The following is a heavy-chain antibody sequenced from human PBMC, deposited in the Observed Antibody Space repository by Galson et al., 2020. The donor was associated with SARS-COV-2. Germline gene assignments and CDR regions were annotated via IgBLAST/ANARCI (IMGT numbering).Heavy chain of an antibody. CDR2: ISGSGGNT. CDR1: GFAFRSYG. Sequence: GSLRLSCAASGFAFRSYGMNWVRQAPGKGLEWVSAISGSGGNTYYADSVKGRFTISRDNPKNTLYLQMNSLRAEDTALYYCAKVYDVTMVVAAAFDYWGQGTLLTVSS. CDR3: AKVYDVTMVVAAAFDY. J-gene: IGHJ4*02. V-gene: IGHV3-23*01. D-gene: IGHD3-22*01.